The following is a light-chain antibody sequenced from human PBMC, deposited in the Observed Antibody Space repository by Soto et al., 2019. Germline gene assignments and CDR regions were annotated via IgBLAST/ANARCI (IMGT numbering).Light chain of an antibody. J-gene: IGKJ4*01. V-gene: IGKV1-39*01. CDR1: QSISSY. Sequence: DIQMTQSPSSLSASVGDRVTITCRASQSISSYLNWYQQKPGKAPKLLIYAASSLQSGVPSRFSGSGSETDFTLTISSLQPEDFATYYCQQGYSTLLTFGGGTKVEIK. CDR2: AAS. CDR3: QQGYSTLLT.